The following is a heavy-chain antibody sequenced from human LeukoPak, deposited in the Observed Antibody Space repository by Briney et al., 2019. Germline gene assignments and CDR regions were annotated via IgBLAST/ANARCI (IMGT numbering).Heavy chain of an antibody. D-gene: IGHD3-16*02. J-gene: IGHJ4*02. V-gene: IGHV3-30*02. CDR2: IRDDGNNK. CDR1: GFTFNTYG. CDR3: AKGGGPGDLSPPRFDY. Sequence: PGGSLRLSCAASGFTFNTYGRHWVRQAPGKGLEWVAFIRDDGNNKYYADSVKGRFTISRDNSKNTLYLQMNSLRADDTAVYYCAKGGGPGDLSPPRFDYWGQGTLVTVSS.